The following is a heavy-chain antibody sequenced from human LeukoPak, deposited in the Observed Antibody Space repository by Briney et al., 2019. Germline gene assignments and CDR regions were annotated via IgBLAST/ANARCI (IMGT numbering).Heavy chain of an antibody. Sequence: PSETLSLTCAVSGGSISSGGYSWSWIRQPPGKGLEWIGYIYHSGSTYYNPSLKSRVTISVDRSKNQFSLKLSSVTAADTAVYYCANGGPWIQLWSRVGYYYYGMDVWGQGTTVTVSS. V-gene: IGHV4-30-2*01. D-gene: IGHD5-18*01. CDR1: GGSISSGGYS. CDR3: ANGGPWIQLWSRVGYYYYGMDV. CDR2: IYHSGST. J-gene: IGHJ6*02.